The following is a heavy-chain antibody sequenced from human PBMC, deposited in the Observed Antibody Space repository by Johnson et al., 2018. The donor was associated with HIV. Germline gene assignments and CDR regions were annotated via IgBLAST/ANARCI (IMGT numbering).Heavy chain of an antibody. D-gene: IGHD3-22*01. Sequence: VQLVESGGGVVRPGGSLRLSCAASGFTFDDYDMSWVRQAPGKGLEWVSAIGTAGDTYYPGSVKGRFTISRENAKNSLYLQMNSLIAGDTAVYYCARDSYYYDSSGYYYHAFDIWGQGTMVTVSS. CDR1: GFTFDDYD. CDR3: ARDSYYYDSSGYYYHAFDI. CDR2: IGTAGDT. V-gene: IGHV3-13*01. J-gene: IGHJ3*02.